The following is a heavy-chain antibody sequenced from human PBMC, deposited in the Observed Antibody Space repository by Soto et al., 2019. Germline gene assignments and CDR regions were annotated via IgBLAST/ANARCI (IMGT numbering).Heavy chain of an antibody. V-gene: IGHV1-18*01. CDR1: GYTFTSYG. D-gene: IGHD6-6*01. Sequence: ASVKVSCKASGYTFTSYGISWVRESAGQGLEWMGWISAYNGNTNYAQKLQGRVTMTTDTSTSTAYMELRSLRSDDTAVYYCARDFPYSSSLYFQHWGQGTLVTVSS. CDR2: ISAYNGNT. CDR3: ARDFPYSSSLYFQH. J-gene: IGHJ1*01.